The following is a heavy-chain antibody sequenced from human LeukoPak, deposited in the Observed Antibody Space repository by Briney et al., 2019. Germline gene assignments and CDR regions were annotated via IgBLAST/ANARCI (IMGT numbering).Heavy chain of an antibody. V-gene: IGHV3-66*01. D-gene: IGHD6-13*01. J-gene: IGHJ4*02. CDR2: IYSGGST. Sequence: PGGSLRFSCAASGFTVSSNYMSWVRQAPGKGLEWVSVIYSGGSTYYADSVKGRFTISRDNSKNTLYLQMNSLRAEDTAVYYCARETPPGIAAAGTYYWGQGTLVTVSS. CDR3: ARETPPGIAAAGTYY. CDR1: GFTVSSNY.